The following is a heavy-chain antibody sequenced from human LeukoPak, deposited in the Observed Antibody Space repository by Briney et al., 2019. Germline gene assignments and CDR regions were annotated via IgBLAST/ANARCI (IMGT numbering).Heavy chain of an antibody. CDR2: VYYSGST. CDR3: ARDPGMITLLRSIDV. J-gene: IGHJ6*03. V-gene: IGHV4-59*01. CDR1: GDFITAYY. D-gene: IGHD3-16*01. Sequence: SETLSLTCTVSGDFITAYYWSWIRQPPGKGLEWIGYVYYSGSTEYNPSLRSRVTISLEMSKHQFSLNLTSVTAADTAVYYCARDPGMITLLRSIDVWGKGTTVTVSS.